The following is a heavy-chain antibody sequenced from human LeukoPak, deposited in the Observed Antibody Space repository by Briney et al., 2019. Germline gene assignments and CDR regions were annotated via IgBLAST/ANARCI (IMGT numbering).Heavy chain of an antibody. CDR3: ASLYYYDSSGYEPQYYFDY. D-gene: IGHD3-22*01. CDR2: IHYSGNT. V-gene: IGHV4-38-2*01. J-gene: IGHJ4*02. CDR1: GFTFSSYA. Sequence: GSLRLSCAASGFTFSSYAMSWVRQPPGKGLEWIGSIHYSGNTYYNPSLKSRVTISIDTSKSQLSLRLSSVTAADTAVYYCASLYYYDSSGYEPQYYFDYWGQGTLVTVSS.